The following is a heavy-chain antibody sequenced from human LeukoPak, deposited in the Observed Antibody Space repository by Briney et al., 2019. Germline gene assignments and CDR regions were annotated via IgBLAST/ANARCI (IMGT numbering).Heavy chain of an antibody. CDR3: ARALRTGQGDYVPVL. CDR1: GYSFTSYW. V-gene: IGHV5-51*01. CDR2: IYPGDSDT. J-gene: IGHJ4*02. Sequence: GESLKISCKGSGYSFTSYWIGWVRQMPGKGLEWMGIIYPGDSDTTYSPSFQGQVTISAAKSIDTIYLQWNTLKASDTAMYYCARALRTGQGDYVPVLWGQGTLVTVSS. D-gene: IGHD3-10*02.